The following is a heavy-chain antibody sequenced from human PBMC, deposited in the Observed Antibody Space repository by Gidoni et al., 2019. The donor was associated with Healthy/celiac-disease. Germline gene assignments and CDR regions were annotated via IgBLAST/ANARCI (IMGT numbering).Heavy chain of an antibody. CDR1: GGSISSGGYY. Sequence: QVQLQESGPGLVTPSQTLSLTCTVSGGSISSGGYYWSWIRQHPGKGLEWIGYIYYSGSTYYNPSLKSRVTISVDTSKNQFSLKLSSVTAADTAVYYCARVPRYYDILTGYYIAEYFQHWGQGTLVTVSS. CDR2: IYYSGST. D-gene: IGHD3-9*01. CDR3: ARVPRYYDILTGYYIAEYFQH. J-gene: IGHJ1*01. V-gene: IGHV4-31*03.